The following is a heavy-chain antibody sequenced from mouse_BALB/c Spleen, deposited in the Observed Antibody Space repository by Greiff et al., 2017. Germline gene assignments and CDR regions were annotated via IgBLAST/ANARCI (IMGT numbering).Heavy chain of an antibody. CDR2: ISYSGST. D-gene: IGHD2-1*01. Sequence: EVKLVESGPGLVKPSQSLSLTCTVTGYSITSDYAWNWIRQFPGNKLEWMGYISYSGSTSYNPSLKSRISITRDTSKNQFFLQLNSVTTEDTATYYCASYYGNHYYAMDYWGQGTSVTVSS. CDR1: GYSITSDYA. J-gene: IGHJ4*01. V-gene: IGHV3-2*02. CDR3: ASYYGNHYYAMDY.